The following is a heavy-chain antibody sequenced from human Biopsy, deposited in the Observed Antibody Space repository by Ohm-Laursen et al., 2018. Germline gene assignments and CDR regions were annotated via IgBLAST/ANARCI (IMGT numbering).Heavy chain of an antibody. V-gene: IGHV4-39*01. Sequence: GTLSLTCAVSSGSISSYYWAWLRQPPGKGLEWIGSIYNTETTFYNPSLKSRVTISVDTSTNQFSLKVSSVTAADTALYFCARHPTGFWFDPWGHEPWSPSP. CDR3: ARHPTGFWFDP. CDR1: SGSISSYY. CDR2: IYNTETT. J-gene: IGHJ5*02.